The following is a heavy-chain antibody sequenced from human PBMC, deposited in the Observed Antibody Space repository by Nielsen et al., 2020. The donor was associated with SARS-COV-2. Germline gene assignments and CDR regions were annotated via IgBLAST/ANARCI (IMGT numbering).Heavy chain of an antibody. D-gene: IGHD5-18*01. CDR1: GFTFSSYA. J-gene: IGHJ4*02. CDR2: ISSSSSYT. Sequence: GESLKISCAASGFTFSSYAMSWVRQAPGKGLEWVSYISSSSSYTNYADSVKGRFTISRDNAKNSLYLQMNSLRAEDTAVYYCARAWGYDWGQGTLVTVSS. CDR3: ARAWGYD. V-gene: IGHV3-21*05.